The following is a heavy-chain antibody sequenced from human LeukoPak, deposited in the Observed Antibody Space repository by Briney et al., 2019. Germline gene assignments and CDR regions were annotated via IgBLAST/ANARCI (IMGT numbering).Heavy chain of an antibody. V-gene: IGHV4-39*07. CDR2: IYTSGST. J-gene: IGHJ4*02. D-gene: IGHD3-9*01. CDR3: ARGPDWQGAYYFDY. CDR1: GGSISSSSYY. Sequence: PSETLSLTCTVSGGSISSSSYYWGWVRQPPGKGLAWIGNIYTSGSTNYNPSLKSRVTMSVDTSKNHFSLKLTSVTAADTAVYYCARGPDWQGAYYFDYWGQGTLVTVSS.